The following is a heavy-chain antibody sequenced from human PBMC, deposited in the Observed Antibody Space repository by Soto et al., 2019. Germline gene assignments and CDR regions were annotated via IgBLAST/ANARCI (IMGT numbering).Heavy chain of an antibody. Sequence: PSETLSLTCAVSGGSISSSNWWSWVRQPPGKGLEWIGEIYHSGSTNYNPSLKSRVTISVDKSKNQFSLKLSSVTAADTAVYYCARGNPSYGDYVYFDYWGQGTLVTVSS. CDR1: GGSISSSNW. CDR3: ARGNPSYGDYVYFDY. CDR2: IYHSGST. V-gene: IGHV4-4*02. D-gene: IGHD4-17*01. J-gene: IGHJ4*02.